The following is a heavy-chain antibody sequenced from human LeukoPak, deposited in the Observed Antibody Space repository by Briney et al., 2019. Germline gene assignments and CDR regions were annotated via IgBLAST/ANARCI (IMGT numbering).Heavy chain of an antibody. CDR2: FAGSDTTT. D-gene: IGHD3-22*01. CDR1: GFTFSGYW. Sequence: GGSLRLSCVGAGFTFSGYWMTWNRQTPGKGLEWVAYFAGSDTTTYYADSVKGRFIISRDNARISLYLQMNSLRAEDTALYYCTTLGYHLDSWGQGTLVTVSS. V-gene: IGHV3-48*03. J-gene: IGHJ4*02. CDR3: TTLGYHLDS.